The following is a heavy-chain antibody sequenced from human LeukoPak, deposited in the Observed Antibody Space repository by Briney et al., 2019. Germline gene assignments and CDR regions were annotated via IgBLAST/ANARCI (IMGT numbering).Heavy chain of an antibody. V-gene: IGHV3-21*01. CDR3: TRGYTSDY. D-gene: IGHD2-2*01. CDR1: GFSFSSYS. Sequence: GGSLRLPCAASGFSFSSYSMNWVRQAPGKGLEWVSSISANTTHIYGADSLKGRFTISRDDAKNSLYLQLTSLRAEDTAVYYCTRGYTSDYWGQGTLVAVSS. CDR2: ISANTTHI. J-gene: IGHJ4*02.